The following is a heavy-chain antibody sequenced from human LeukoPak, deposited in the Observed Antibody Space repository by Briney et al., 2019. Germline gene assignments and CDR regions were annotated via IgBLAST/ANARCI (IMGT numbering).Heavy chain of an antibody. V-gene: IGHV3-48*03. CDR1: GFTFSSYE. CDR2: ISSSGSTM. J-gene: IGHJ1*01. Sequence: PGGSLRLSCAASGFTFSSYEMNWVRQAPGKGLEWVSYISSSGSTMYYADSVKGRFTISRDNAKSSLYLQLNSLRAEDTAVYYCARAPYYYDSSGYFQHWGQGTLVTVSS. CDR3: ARAPYYYDSSGYFQH. D-gene: IGHD3-22*01.